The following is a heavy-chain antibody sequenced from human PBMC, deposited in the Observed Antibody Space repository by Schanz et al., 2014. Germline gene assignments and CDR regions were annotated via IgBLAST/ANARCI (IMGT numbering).Heavy chain of an antibody. CDR1: EFTFSTDA. CDR3: VRDSFFAFDY. CDR2: ISASGGDT. J-gene: IGHJ4*02. Sequence: EVHLLESGGGLVQPGGSLRLSCAASEFTFSTDAMSWVRQAPGKGLEWLSVISASGGDTYYADSVKGRFTISRDNSKNTLFLQMNSLRAEDTAVYYCVRDSFFAFDYWGQGTLVTVSS. V-gene: IGHV3-23*01. D-gene: IGHD3-3*01.